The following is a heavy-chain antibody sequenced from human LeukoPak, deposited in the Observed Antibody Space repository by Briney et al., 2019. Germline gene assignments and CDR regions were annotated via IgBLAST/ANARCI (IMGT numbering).Heavy chain of an antibody. J-gene: IGHJ4*02. D-gene: IGHD2-8*01. Sequence: GESLRLSCAASGFTFSSYSMNWVRQAPGKGLEWVSSISSSSSYIYYADSVKGRFTISRDNAKNSLYLQMNSLRAEDTAVYYCARDRGIRYCTNGVCYTGYFDYWGQGTLVTVSS. V-gene: IGHV3-21*01. CDR3: ARDRGIRYCTNGVCYTGYFDY. CDR1: GFTFSSYS. CDR2: ISSSSSYI.